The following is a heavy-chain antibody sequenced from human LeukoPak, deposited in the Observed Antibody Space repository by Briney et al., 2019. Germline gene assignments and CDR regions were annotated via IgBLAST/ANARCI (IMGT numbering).Heavy chain of an antibody. CDR1: GFTFSTYA. D-gene: IGHD1-26*01. V-gene: IGHV3-23*01. CDR2: ISDSVGRT. Sequence: PGGSLRLSCAASGFTFSTYAMSWVRQAPGKGLEWVSTISDSVGRTYYADSVKGRFTFSRDNSKNTLYLQMNSLRAEDTAVYYCAKLVGATEESFDYWGQGTLVTVSS. CDR3: AKLVGATEESFDY. J-gene: IGHJ4*02.